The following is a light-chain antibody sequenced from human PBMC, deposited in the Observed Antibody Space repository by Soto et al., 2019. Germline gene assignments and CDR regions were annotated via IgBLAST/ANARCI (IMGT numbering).Light chain of an antibody. CDR2: DAS. J-gene: IGKJ5*01. CDR1: QSVSSY. CDR3: QQRSNWIT. Sequence: EIVLTQSPATLSLSPGESATLSCRASQSVSSYLAWYQRKPGQAPRLLIYDASNRATGIPARFSGSGSGTDFTLTIRSLEPEDFAVYYCQQRSNWITFGQGTRLEIK. V-gene: IGKV3-11*01.